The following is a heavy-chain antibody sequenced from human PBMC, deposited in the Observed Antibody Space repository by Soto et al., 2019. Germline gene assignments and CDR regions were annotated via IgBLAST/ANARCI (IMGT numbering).Heavy chain of an antibody. CDR2: ISSSSSYT. D-gene: IGHD3-22*01. V-gene: IGHV3-11*06. CDR3: ARGFDDSGYFYLPGV. Sequence: QVQLVESGGGLVKPGGSLRLSCAASGFSFSDFYVSWIRQAPGKGLEWIAHISSSSSYTNYADSFEGRFTISRDNAKKSLYLQMNSLRAEDTAVYYCARGFDDSGYFYLPGVWGQGTLVTVSS. CDR1: GFSFSDFY. J-gene: IGHJ4*02.